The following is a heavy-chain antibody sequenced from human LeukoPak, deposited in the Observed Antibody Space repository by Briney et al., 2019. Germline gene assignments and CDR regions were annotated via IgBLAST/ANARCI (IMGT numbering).Heavy chain of an antibody. Sequence: GGSLRLSCAASGFTFSSYAMSWVRQAPGKGLEWVSAISRSSGSIYYADSVKGRFTISRDNAKNSLYLQMNSLRAEDTAVYYCARDIGTAYSYPEDAFDIWGQGTMVTVSS. J-gene: IGHJ3*02. D-gene: IGHD1-14*01. V-gene: IGHV3-21*01. CDR3: ARDIGTAYSYPEDAFDI. CDR1: GFTFSSYA. CDR2: ISRSSGSI.